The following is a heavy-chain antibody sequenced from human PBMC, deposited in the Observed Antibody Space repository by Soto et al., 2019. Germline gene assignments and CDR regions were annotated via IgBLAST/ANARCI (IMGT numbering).Heavy chain of an antibody. CDR1: GNTDTIYF. Sequence: QVQLVQSGAEVKQPGAAVRVSCKASGNTDTIYFIHWLRQAPGQGLEWLGWINSVSGGTNYAHKFLGRVTMTRDRSTTTAFMELRGLRSDDTAVHYCARGGSYYAHWGQGTLVTVSS. J-gene: IGHJ4*02. V-gene: IGHV1-2*02. CDR3: ARGGSYYAH. D-gene: IGHD1-26*01. CDR2: INSVSGGT.